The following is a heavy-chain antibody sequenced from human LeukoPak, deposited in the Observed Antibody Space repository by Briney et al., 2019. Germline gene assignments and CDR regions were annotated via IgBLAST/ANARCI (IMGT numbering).Heavy chain of an antibody. J-gene: IGHJ4*02. Sequence: GRSLRLSCAASGFTFSSYAMHWVRQAPGKGLEWVAVISYDGSNKYYADSVKGRFTISRDNSKNTLYLQMNSLRAEDTAVYYCARGSAYCSGGSCYSGLDDWGQGTLVTVSS. CDR2: ISYDGSNK. CDR1: GFTFSSYA. V-gene: IGHV3-30*04. D-gene: IGHD2-15*01. CDR3: ARGSAYCSGGSCYSGLDD.